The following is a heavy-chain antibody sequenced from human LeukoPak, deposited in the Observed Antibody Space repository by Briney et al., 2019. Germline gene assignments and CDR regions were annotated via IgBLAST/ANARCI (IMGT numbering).Heavy chain of an antibody. D-gene: IGHD6-13*01. Sequence: GASVKVSCKASGYTFTGYYMHWVRQAPGQGLEWMGWINPNSGGTNYARKFQGRVTMTRDTSISTAYMELSRLRSDDTAVYYCARAQQRIAAAGRVLGYWGQGTLVTVSS. V-gene: IGHV1-2*02. CDR2: INPNSGGT. CDR3: ARAQQRIAAAGRVLGY. J-gene: IGHJ4*02. CDR1: GYTFTGYY.